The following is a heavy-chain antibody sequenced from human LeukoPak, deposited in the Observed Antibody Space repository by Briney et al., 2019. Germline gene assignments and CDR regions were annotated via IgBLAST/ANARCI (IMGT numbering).Heavy chain of an antibody. J-gene: IGHJ5*02. D-gene: IGHD1-7*01. CDR3: AREELRRGNWLDP. CDR1: GGSISSYY. V-gene: IGHV4-59*01. Sequence: SETLSLTCTVSGGSISSYYWSWIRQPPGKGLEWIGYIYYSGSTDYNPSLKSRVTISVDTSKNQFSLKLSSVTAADTAVYYCAREELRRGNWLDPWGQGTLVTVSS. CDR2: IYYSGST.